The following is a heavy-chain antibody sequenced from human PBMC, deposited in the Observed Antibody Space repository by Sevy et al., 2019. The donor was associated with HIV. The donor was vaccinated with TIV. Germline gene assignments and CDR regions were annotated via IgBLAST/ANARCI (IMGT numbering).Heavy chain of an antibody. J-gene: IGHJ4*02. CDR2: ISSGGSYI. D-gene: IGHD3-22*01. V-gene: IGHV3-21*01. Sequence: GGSLRLSCVASGFTFSNYDMNWVRQAPGKGLEWVSYISSGGSYIYYADSLKGRVTISRDNANNSLFLQLNSLRAEDTAVYYCARALDYYDTGGLYYWGQGALVTVSS. CDR3: ARALDYYDTGGLYY. CDR1: GFTFSNYD.